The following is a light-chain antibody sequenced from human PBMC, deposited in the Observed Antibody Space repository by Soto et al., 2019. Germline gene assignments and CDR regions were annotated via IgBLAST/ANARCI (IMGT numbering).Light chain of an antibody. CDR3: QQSANSKIT. J-gene: IGKJ5*01. V-gene: IGKV3-20*01. Sequence: ELVLTQSPGTLYLSPGESAALSCRASQPVSSNFLAWYQQKPGQAPRLLIYGVSSRASGIPDRFFGSGSGTDFTLTINRLEPEDFAVYDCQQSANSKITVGPGRRRAIK. CDR1: QPVSSNF. CDR2: GVS.